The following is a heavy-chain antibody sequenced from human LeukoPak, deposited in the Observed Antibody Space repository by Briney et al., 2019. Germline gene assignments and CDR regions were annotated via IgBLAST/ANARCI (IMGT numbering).Heavy chain of an antibody. J-gene: IGHJ5*02. Sequence: SETLSLTCAVYGGSFSGYYWSWIRQPPGKGLEWIGEINHSGSTNYNPSLKSRVTISVDTSKNQFSLKLSSVTAADTAVYYCARTVIVGATKNWFDPWGQGTLVTVSS. CDR3: ARTVIVGATKNWFDP. CDR2: INHSGST. CDR1: GGSFSGYY. V-gene: IGHV4-34*01. D-gene: IGHD1-26*01.